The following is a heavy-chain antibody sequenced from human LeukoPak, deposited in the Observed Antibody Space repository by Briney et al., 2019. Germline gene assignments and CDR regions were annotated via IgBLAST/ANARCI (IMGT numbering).Heavy chain of an antibody. CDR1: GYTFTSYA. CDR3: ARGYSSSWYSGTEH. J-gene: IGHJ1*01. V-gene: IGHV7-4-1*02. CDR2: INTNTGNP. Sequence: GASVKVSCKASGYTFTSYAMNWVRQAPGQGLEWMGWINTNTGNPTYAQGFTGRFVFSLDTSVSTAYLQISSLKAEDTAVYYCARGYSSSWYSGTEHWGQGTLVTASS. D-gene: IGHD6-13*01.